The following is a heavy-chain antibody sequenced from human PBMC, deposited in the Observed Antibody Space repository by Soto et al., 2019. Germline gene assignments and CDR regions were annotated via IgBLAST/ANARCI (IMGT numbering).Heavy chain of an antibody. J-gene: IGHJ4*02. D-gene: IGHD4-17*01. CDR3: ARKNDYGDFDY. CDR2: ISAYSGNT. V-gene: IGHV1-18*01. Sequence: ASVKVSCKASGYTFTSYGISWVRQAPGQGLEWMGWISAYSGNTNYAQKLQGRVTMTTDTSTSTAYMDLRSLRSDDTAVYYCARKNDYGDFDYWGQGTLVTLSS. CDR1: GYTFTSYG.